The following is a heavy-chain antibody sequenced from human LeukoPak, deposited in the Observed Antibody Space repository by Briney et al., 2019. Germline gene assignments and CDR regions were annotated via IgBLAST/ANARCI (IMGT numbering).Heavy chain of an antibody. CDR1: GGSISSGSYY. CDR2: IYTSGST. Sequence: SETLSLTCTVSGGSISSGSYYWSWIRQPAGKGLEWIGRIYTSGSTNYNPSLKSRVTISVDTSKNQFSLKLSSVTAADTAVYYCARAVGWCGELSREGYFDYWGQGTLVTVSS. V-gene: IGHV4-61*02. CDR3: ARAVGWCGELSREGYFDY. J-gene: IGHJ4*02. D-gene: IGHD3-10*01.